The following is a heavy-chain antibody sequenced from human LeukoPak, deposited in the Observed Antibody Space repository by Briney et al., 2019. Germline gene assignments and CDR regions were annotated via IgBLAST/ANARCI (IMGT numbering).Heavy chain of an antibody. CDR2: IRYDGSNS. V-gene: IGHV3-30*02. Sequence: GGSLRLSCAASGFIFSNYAMSWVRQAPGKGLEWVAFIRYDGSNSYYADSVKGRFTISRDNSKNKLYLQMNSLRAEDTAVYYCAKDRFFYGVSGYFDYWGQGTLVTVSS. CDR3: AKDRFFYGVSGYFDY. CDR1: GFIFSNYA. D-gene: IGHD2/OR15-2a*01. J-gene: IGHJ4*02.